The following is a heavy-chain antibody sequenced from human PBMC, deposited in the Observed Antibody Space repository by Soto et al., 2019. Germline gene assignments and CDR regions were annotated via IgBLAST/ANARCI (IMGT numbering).Heavy chain of an antibody. CDR3: AREGRGKKAGYNGLVSLGY. Sequence: SVKVSCKVSGSRFSNYVISWVRQAPGHGLEWLGRIIPIFNSTKYAQSFQGRVTITADKSTSTASLELSSLRSDDTAVYYCAREGRGKKAGYNGLVSLGYWGQGTLVTDS. CDR2: IIPIFNST. CDR1: GSRFSNYV. D-gene: IGHD2-2*02. J-gene: IGHJ4*02. V-gene: IGHV1-69*06.